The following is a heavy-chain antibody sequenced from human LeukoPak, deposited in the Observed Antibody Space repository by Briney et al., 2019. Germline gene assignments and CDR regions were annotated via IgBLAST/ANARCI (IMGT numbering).Heavy chain of an antibody. CDR3: ARGLGVVVPAAIVGMDV. V-gene: IGHV4-34*01. D-gene: IGHD2-2*02. CDR1: GGSFSGYY. CDR2: INHSEST. Sequence: PSKTLSLTCAVYGGSFSGYYWSWIRQPPGKGLEWIGEINHSESTNYNPSLKSRVTISVDTSKNQFSLKLSSVTAADTAVYYCARGLGVVVPAAIVGMDVWGQGTTVTVSS. J-gene: IGHJ6*02.